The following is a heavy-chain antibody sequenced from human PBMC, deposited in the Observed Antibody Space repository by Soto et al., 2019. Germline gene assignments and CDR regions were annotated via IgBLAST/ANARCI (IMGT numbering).Heavy chain of an antibody. D-gene: IGHD5-12*01. Sequence: PSETLSLTCTVSGDSISAYSWSWVRQPPGKGLEWIGNIHYNGSTKYNPSLKSRVTISVDTSKNQFSLKLISVTAADTAVYYCARYSGYDPYYFDYWGQGTLVTVS. CDR3: ARYSGYDPYYFDY. V-gene: IGHV4-59*08. J-gene: IGHJ4*02. CDR2: IHYNGST. CDR1: GDSISAYS.